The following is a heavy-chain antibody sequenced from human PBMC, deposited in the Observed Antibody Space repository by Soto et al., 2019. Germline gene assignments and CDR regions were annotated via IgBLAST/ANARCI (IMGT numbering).Heavy chain of an antibody. D-gene: IGHD3-22*01. Sequence: QVQLVESGGGVVQPGRSLRLSCAASGFTFSSYGMHRVRQAPGKGLEWVAVIWYDGSNKYYADSVEGRFTISRDNSKNTLYLQMNSLRAEDTAVYYCARDWAGRYYDSTGLLYWGQGTLVTVSS. CDR2: IWYDGSNK. J-gene: IGHJ4*02. CDR1: GFTFSSYG. V-gene: IGHV3-33*01. CDR3: ARDWAGRYYDSTGLLY.